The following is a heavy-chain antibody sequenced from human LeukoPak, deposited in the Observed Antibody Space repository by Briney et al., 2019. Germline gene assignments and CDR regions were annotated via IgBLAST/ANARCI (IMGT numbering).Heavy chain of an antibody. CDR1: GYTFTSYG. J-gene: IGHJ4*02. Sequence: WASVKVSCKASGYTFTSYGISWVRQAPGQGLEWMGWISAYNGNTNYAQKLQGRVTMTTDTSTSTAYMELRSLRSDDTAVYYCARVPARMGPQRWVDYWGQGTMVTLSS. V-gene: IGHV1-18*01. D-gene: IGHD1-26*01. CDR2: ISAYNGNT. CDR3: ARVPARMGPQRWVDY.